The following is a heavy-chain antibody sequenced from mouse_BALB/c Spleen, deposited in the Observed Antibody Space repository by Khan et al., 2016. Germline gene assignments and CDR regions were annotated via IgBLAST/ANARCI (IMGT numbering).Heavy chain of an antibody. CDR3: ARWGYGNSLYYAMDY. J-gene: IGHJ4*01. V-gene: IGHV1-7*01. CDR1: GYTFTRFW. CDR2: IYPGSNYT. Sequence: QVQLQQSGAELAKPGASVKMSCKASGYTFTRFWMHWVKQRPGQGLEWIGYIYPGSNYTDYNQNFKDKATLTADKSSSTAYMLLSSLTSKDSAVYFCARWGYGNSLYYAMDYWGQGSSVTVSS. D-gene: IGHD2-10*02.